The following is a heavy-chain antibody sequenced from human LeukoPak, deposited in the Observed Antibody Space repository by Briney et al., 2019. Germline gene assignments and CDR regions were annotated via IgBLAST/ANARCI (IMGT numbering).Heavy chain of an antibody. CDR2: ISGSGDSP. J-gene: IGHJ4*02. V-gene: IGHV3-23*01. CDR3: AKAVATTWLFDY. D-gene: IGHD5-12*01. Sequence: PGGSLRLSCAASGFTFSSYAMSRVRQAPGKGLEWVSGISGSGDSPYYADSVIGRFTISRDNSKNTLYLQMNSLRAEDTAVYYCAKAVATTWLFDYWGQGTLVAVSS. CDR1: GFTFSSYA.